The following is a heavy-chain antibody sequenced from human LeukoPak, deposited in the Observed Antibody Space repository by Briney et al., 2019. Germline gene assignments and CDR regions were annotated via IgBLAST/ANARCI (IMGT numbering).Heavy chain of an antibody. CDR2: ISASGGNT. CDR1: GFTFSSYA. D-gene: IGHD6-19*01. V-gene: IGHV3-23*01. CDR3: AEDRIAVDGTDRFEYFDY. J-gene: IGHJ4*02. Sequence: PGGSPRLSCAASGFTFSSYAMSWVRQAPGKGLEWVSAISASGGNTYYADSVKGRFTISRDNSKNTLYLQLNGLRAEDTAVYYCAEDRIAVDGTDRFEYFDYWGQGTLVTVSS.